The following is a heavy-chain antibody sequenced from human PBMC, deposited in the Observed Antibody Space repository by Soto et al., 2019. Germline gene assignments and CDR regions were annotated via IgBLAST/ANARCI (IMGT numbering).Heavy chain of an antibody. Sequence: GGSLRLSCAASGFTFSSYWMHWVRQAPGKGLVWVSRMNSDGSSITYADSVKGRFTISRDSAKNTMYLQVHSLRAEDTAVYYCAREIATTGLYYFDYWGQGTLVTVAS. CDR1: GFTFSSYW. CDR2: MNSDGSSI. V-gene: IGHV3-74*01. J-gene: IGHJ4*02. CDR3: AREIATTGLYYFDY. D-gene: IGHD6-13*01.